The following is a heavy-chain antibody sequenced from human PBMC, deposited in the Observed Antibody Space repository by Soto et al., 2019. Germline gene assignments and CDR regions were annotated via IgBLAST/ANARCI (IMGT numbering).Heavy chain of an antibody. V-gene: IGHV3-15*07. J-gene: IGHJ2*01. Sequence: SVSNAWMNWVRQAPGKGLEWVGRIKSKTDGGTTDYAAPVKGRFTISRDDSKNTLYLQMNSLKTEDTAVYYCTTAPTYLDWYFELWGRGTLVTVSS. CDR3: TTAPTYLDWYFEL. CDR1: SVSNAW. CDR2: IKSKTDGGTT. D-gene: IGHD3-16*01.